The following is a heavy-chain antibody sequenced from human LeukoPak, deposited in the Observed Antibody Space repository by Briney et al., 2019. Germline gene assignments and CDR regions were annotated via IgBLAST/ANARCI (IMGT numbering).Heavy chain of an antibody. V-gene: IGHV3-30*04. D-gene: IGHD6-13*01. CDR1: GFTFSSYA. CDR2: ISFDGSNK. J-gene: IGHJ6*03. CDR3: AKVGGISSWYYYYYYMDV. Sequence: PGGSLRLSCAASGFTFSSYAMHWVRQAPGKGLEWVAVISFDGSNKYYADSVKGRFTISRDNSKNTLYLQMNSLRAEDTAVYYCAKVGGISSWYYYYYYMDVWGKGTTVTISS.